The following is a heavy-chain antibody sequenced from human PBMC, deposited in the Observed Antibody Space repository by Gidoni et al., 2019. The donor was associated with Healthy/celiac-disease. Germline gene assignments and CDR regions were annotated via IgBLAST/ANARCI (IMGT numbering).Heavy chain of an antibody. D-gene: IGHD5-12*01. V-gene: IGHV3-30*01. Sequence: QVQLVESGGGVFQPGRSLRLSCAASGFTFSSYAMHWVRQAPGKGLEWVAVISYDGSNKYYADSVKGRFTISRDNAKNTLYLQMNSRRAEDTAVYYCARGGQDMWLRSQSDYWGQGTLVTVSS. CDR3: ARGGQDMWLRSQSDY. J-gene: IGHJ4*02. CDR1: GFTFSSYA. CDR2: ISYDGSNK.